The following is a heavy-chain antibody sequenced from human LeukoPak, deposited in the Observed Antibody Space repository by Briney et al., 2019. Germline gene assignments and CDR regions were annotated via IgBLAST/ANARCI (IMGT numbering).Heavy chain of an antibody. CDR3: ARVYDYYGSGRGWFDP. Sequence: ASVKVSCKASGYTFSSYDINWVRQATGQGLEWMGWMNPNSGNTGYAQKFQGRVNMTRNTSISTAYMELSSLRSEDTAVYYCARVYDYYGSGRGWFDPWGQGTLVTVSS. CDR2: MNPNSGNT. D-gene: IGHD3-10*01. J-gene: IGHJ5*02. CDR1: GYTFSSYD. V-gene: IGHV1-8*01.